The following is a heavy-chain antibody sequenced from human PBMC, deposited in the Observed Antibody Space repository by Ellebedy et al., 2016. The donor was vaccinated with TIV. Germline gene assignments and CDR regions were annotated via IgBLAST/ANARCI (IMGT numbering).Heavy chain of an antibody. J-gene: IGHJ4*02. Sequence: GGSLRLSCAASGFTFSSYAMSWVRQAPGKGLEWVSAISGSGGSTYYADSVQGRFTISRDNAKNSLYLQMNSLRAEATAVYYCARARSGWYYFEHWGQGTLVTVSS. CDR1: GFTFSSYA. V-gene: IGHV3-23*01. CDR3: ARARSGWYYFEH. D-gene: IGHD6-19*01. CDR2: ISGSGGST.